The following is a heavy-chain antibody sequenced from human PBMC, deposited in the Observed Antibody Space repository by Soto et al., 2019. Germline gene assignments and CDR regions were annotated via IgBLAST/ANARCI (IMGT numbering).Heavy chain of an antibody. V-gene: IGHV3-48*02. D-gene: IGHD6-19*01. J-gene: IGHJ4*01. CDR2: ITSDERTI. CDR3: ARSVEGHFDF. Sequence: EVQLVESGGGLVQPGGSLGLSCSASGFTFRVYSMNWVRQAPGKGLEWVSYITSDERTIHYADAVKGRFTISRDNAKNSVYLQMTRRREEDTGVYYCARSVEGHFDFWGQGILATVSS. CDR1: GFTFRVYS.